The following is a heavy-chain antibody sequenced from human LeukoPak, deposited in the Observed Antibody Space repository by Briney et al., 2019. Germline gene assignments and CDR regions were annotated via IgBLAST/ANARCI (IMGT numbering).Heavy chain of an antibody. V-gene: IGHV3-33*01. CDR3: ARSLGIAAPHEFDY. J-gene: IGHJ4*02. CDR1: GFTFSSYG. CDR2: IWYDGSNK. D-gene: IGHD6-6*01. Sequence: GGSLRLSCAASGFTFSSYGMPWVRQAPGKGLEWVAVIWYDGSNKYYADSVKGRFTISRDNSKNTLYLQMNSLRAEDTAVYYCARSLGIAAPHEFDYWGQGTLVTASS.